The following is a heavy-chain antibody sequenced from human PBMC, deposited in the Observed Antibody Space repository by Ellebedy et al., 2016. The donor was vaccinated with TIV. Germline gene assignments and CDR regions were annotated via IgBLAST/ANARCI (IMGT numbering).Heavy chain of an antibody. D-gene: IGHD2-2*01. CDR3: VKHDGSSSFDY. CDR2: FYPGNFDS. J-gene: IGHJ4*02. CDR1: AYSFTNYW. Sequence: KVSCKGSAYSFTNYWIGWVRQMPGKGLEWMGMFYPGNFDSSYSPYFQGQVTISADKSITTAYLQWSSLKASDTAMYYCVKHDGSSSFDYWGQGTLVTVSS. V-gene: IGHV5-51*01.